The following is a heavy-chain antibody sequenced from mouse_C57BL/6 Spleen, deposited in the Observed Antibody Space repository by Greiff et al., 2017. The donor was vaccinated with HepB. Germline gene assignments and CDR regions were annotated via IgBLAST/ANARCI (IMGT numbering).Heavy chain of an antibody. Sequence: QVQLQQPGAELVKPGASVKMSCKASGYTFTSYWITWVKQRPGQGLEWIGDIYPGSGSTNYNEKFKSKATLTVDTSASTAYMQLSSLTSEDSAVYYCARETTVVAYDYWGQGTTLTVSS. CDR1: GYTFTSYW. V-gene: IGHV1-55*01. D-gene: IGHD1-1*01. CDR2: IYPGSGST. J-gene: IGHJ2*01. CDR3: ARETTVVAYDY.